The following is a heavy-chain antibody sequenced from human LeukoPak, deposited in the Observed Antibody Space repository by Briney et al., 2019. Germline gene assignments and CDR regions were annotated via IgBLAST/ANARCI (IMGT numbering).Heavy chain of an antibody. J-gene: IGHJ4*02. CDR1: GGTFSSYA. V-gene: IGHV1-69*06. D-gene: IGHD2-15*01. CDR3: ARTPYCGGGSCYSGYFDY. Sequence: SVKVSCKASGGTFSSYAISWVRQAPGQGLEWMGGIIPIFGTANYAQKFQGRVTITADKSTSTAYMELSSLRSEDTAVYYCARTPYCGGGSCYSGYFDYWGQGTLVTVSS. CDR2: IIPIFGTA.